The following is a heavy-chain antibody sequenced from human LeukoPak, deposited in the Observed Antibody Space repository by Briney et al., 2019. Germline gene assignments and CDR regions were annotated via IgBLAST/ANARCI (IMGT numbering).Heavy chain of an antibody. D-gene: IGHD4-11*01. Sequence: GGSLRLSCAASGFTFSSYAMTWVRQAPGKGLEWVSAIGGSGGDTYYADSVKGRVAISRDNSQNTVFLQMNSVRVEDTAVYYCARSYSNHLFGMDVWGQGTAVTVSS. CDR2: IGGSGGDT. CDR3: ARSYSNHLFGMDV. J-gene: IGHJ6*02. CDR1: GFTFSSYA. V-gene: IGHV3-23*01.